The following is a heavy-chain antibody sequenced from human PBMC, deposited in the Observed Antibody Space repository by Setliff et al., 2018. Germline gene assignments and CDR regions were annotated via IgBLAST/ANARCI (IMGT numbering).Heavy chain of an antibody. CDR1: GYSISNGFY. V-gene: IGHV4-38-2*02. Sequence: SETLSLTCAVSGYSISNGFYWGWIRQPPGKGLEWIGSIYYTGSTYYNPSLKSRVTTSVDTSKRQFSLKLGSATAADTAVYYCARDMGQPYYFESWGLGTLVTVSS. CDR3: ARDMGQPYYFES. J-gene: IGHJ4*02. CDR2: IYYTGST. D-gene: IGHD1-1*01.